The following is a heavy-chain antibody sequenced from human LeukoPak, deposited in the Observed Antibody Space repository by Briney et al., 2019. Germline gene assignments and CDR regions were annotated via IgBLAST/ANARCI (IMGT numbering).Heavy chain of an antibody. J-gene: IGHJ6*02. CDR1: GGSFSGYY. CDR3: ARARVYYDSSGYRYGMDV. D-gene: IGHD3-22*01. Sequence: SETLSLTCAVYGGSFSGYYWSWIRQPPGKGLEWIGEINHSGSTNYNPSLKSRVTISVDTPKNQFSLKLSSVTAADTAVYYCARARVYYDSSGYRYGMDVWGQGTTVTVSS. CDR2: INHSGST. V-gene: IGHV4-34*01.